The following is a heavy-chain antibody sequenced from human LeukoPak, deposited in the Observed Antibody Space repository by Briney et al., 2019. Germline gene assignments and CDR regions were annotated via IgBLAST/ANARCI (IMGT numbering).Heavy chain of an antibody. V-gene: IGHV3-33*01. Sequence: GGSLRLSCAASGFTFSNYGMYWVRQAPGRGLEWVAVILYDGSNKYYADSVKGRFTISRDNSKNTLYLQMNSLRAEDTAVYYCATVRSCSGGNCYYLDYWGQGTLVTVSS. J-gene: IGHJ4*02. CDR3: ATVRSCSGGNCYYLDY. D-gene: IGHD2-15*01. CDR1: GFTFSNYG. CDR2: ILYDGSNK.